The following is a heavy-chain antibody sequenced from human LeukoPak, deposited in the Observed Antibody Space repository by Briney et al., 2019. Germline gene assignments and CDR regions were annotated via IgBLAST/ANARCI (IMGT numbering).Heavy chain of an antibody. CDR1: GFTVSTNY. CDR3: AKNRGMGGYFDY. CDR2: IQQDGGNK. V-gene: IGHV3-7*01. D-gene: IGHD3-16*01. J-gene: IGHJ4*02. Sequence: GGSLRLSCAASGFTVSTNYMSWVRQAPGEGPEWVANIQQDGGNKYYVDSVKGRFTISRDNVNNSLSLHVTSLRAEDTAVYYCAKNRGMGGYFDYWGQGILVTVSS.